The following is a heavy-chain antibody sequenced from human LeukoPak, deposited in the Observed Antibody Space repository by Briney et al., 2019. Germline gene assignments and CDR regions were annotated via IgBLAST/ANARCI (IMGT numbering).Heavy chain of an antibody. D-gene: IGHD3-10*01. CDR2: IYHRGNT. J-gene: IGHJ5*02. CDR1: GYSISSDHY. Sequence: SETLSLTCAVSGYSISSDHYWGWIRQPPGKGLEWIGSIYHRGNTYYNPSLKSRLTISVDTSKNQFSLKLSSVTAADTAVYYCARELSHGSGSYSPNWFDPWGQGTLVILSS. CDR3: ARELSHGSGSYSPNWFDP. V-gene: IGHV4-38-2*02.